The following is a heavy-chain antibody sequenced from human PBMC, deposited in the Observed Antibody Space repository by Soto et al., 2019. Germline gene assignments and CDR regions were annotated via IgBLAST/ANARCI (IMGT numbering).Heavy chain of an antibody. V-gene: IGHV1-69*01. CDR2: IIPIFGTA. CDR1: GGTFSSYA. Sequence: QVQLVQSGAEVKKPGSSVKVSCKASGGTFSSYAISWVRQAPGQGLEWMGGIIPIFGTANYAQKFQGRVTITADESTSTVYMELSSLRSEHMAVYYCARFRVTTTPYRYYYYYGMDVWGQGTTVTVSS. CDR3: ARFRVTTTPYRYYYYYGMDV. D-gene: IGHD2-21*02. J-gene: IGHJ6*02.